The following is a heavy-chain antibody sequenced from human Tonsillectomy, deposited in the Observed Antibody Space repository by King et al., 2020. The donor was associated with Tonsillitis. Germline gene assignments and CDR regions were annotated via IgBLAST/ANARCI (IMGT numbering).Heavy chain of an antibody. Sequence: QLQESGPGLVKPSETLSLTCAVSGYSIRSGYYWGWIRQPPGKGLEWIGSIYHSVTTFYNPSLKSRAAISVDTSKNKFSLKLSPVTAADTAVYYCARVFPEDFYNIGGYPPWFDPWGQGTRVTVSS. CDR1: GYSIRSGYY. J-gene: IGHJ5*02. V-gene: IGHV4-38-2*01. D-gene: IGHD2-15*01. CDR3: ARVFPEDFYNIGGYPPWFDP. CDR2: IYHSVTT.